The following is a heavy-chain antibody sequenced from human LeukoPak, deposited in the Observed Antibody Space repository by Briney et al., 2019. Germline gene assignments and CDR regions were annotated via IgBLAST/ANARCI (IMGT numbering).Heavy chain of an antibody. CDR1: GYTFTSYA. CDR3: ARSSYLVRGVIQHDAFDI. CDR2: INAGNGNT. Sequence: GASVKVSCKASGYTFTSYAMHWVRQAPGQRLEWMGWINAGNGNTKYSQKFQGRVTITRDTSASTAYMELSSLRSEDTAVYYCARSSYLVRGVIQHDAFDIWGQGTVVSVSS. D-gene: IGHD3-10*01. J-gene: IGHJ3*02. V-gene: IGHV1-3*01.